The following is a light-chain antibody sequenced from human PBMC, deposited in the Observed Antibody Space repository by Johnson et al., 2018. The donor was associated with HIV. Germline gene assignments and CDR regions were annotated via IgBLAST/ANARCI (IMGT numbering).Light chain of an antibody. Sequence: QSILTQPPSVSAAPGQKVTISCSGRSSNIGNNYVSWYQHLPGAAPKLLIYDNNKRPSGIPDRFSGSKSGTSATLGITGLQTGDEADYYCGTWDSSLSAVVFGTGTKVTVL. CDR1: SSNIGNNY. CDR3: GTWDSSLSAVV. CDR2: DNN. V-gene: IGLV1-51*01. J-gene: IGLJ1*01.